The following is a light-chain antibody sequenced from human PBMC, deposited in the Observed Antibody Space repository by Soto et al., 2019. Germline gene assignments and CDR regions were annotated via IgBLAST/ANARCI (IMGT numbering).Light chain of an antibody. CDR3: QQLNSYPLT. V-gene: IGKV3-20*01. CDR2: AAS. Sequence: IVLTQSPGTLSLSPGERATLSCRASQSVSSSDLAWYQQKPGQAPRLLIYAASTLQSGVPSRFSGSGSGTDFTLTISSLQPEDFATYYCQQLNSYPLTFGGGTKVDIK. CDR1: QSVSSSD. J-gene: IGKJ4*01.